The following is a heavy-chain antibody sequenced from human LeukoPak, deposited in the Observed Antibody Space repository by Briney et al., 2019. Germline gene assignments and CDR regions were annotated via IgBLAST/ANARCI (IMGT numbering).Heavy chain of an antibody. J-gene: IGHJ6*02. V-gene: IGHV3-74*01. Sequence: GGSLRLSCAASGFTFSSYWMHWVRQAPGKGLVRVSRINSDGSSTSYADSVKGRFTISRDNAKNTLYLQMNSLRAEDTAVYYCARDLRGITMVRGVIISHYGMDVWGQGTTVTVSS. D-gene: IGHD3-10*01. CDR3: ARDLRGITMVRGVIISHYGMDV. CDR1: GFTFSSYW. CDR2: INSDGSST.